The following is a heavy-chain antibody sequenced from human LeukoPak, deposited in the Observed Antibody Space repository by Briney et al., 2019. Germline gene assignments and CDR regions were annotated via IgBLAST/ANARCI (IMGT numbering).Heavy chain of an antibody. CDR1: GYSISSGYY. D-gene: IGHD3-10*01. CDR3: AKRGVLNYYGSGSWMARFDI. Sequence: SETLSLTCTVSGYSISSGYYWGWIRQPPGKGLEWIGSIYHSGSTYYNPSLKSRVTISVDTSKNQFSLKLSSVTAADTAVYYCAKRGVLNYYGSGSWMARFDIWGQGTMVTVSS. CDR2: IYHSGST. V-gene: IGHV4-38-2*02. J-gene: IGHJ3*02.